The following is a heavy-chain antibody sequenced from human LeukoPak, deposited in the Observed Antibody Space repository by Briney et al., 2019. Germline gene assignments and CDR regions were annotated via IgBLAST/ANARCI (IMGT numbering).Heavy chain of an antibody. V-gene: IGHV3-33*08. CDR3: ARDLSAAFDS. D-gene: IGHD6-19*01. CDR1: GFTFNNAW. CDR2: LVYDERI. J-gene: IGHJ4*02. Sequence: GGSLRLSCVASGFTFNNAWMNWVRQAPGKELEWVARLVYDERIDYANSVKGRFSISRDNSKNTLFLDMSDLRVEDTAVYYCARDLSAAFDSWGQGVLVTVSS.